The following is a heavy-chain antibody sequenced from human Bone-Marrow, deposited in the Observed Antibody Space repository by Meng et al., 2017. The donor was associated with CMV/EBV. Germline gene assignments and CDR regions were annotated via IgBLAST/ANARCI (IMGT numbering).Heavy chain of an antibody. D-gene: IGHD4-11*01. J-gene: IGHJ6*02. CDR1: GFTFSSYS. V-gene: IGHV3-7*01. Sequence: GGSLRLSCAASGFTFSSYSMNWVRQAPGKGLEWVANIKQDGSEKYYVDSVKGRFTISRDNAKNSLYLQMNSLRAEDTAVYYCAIDSGLQYSNYLYYYYYGMDVWGQGTTVTVSS. CDR3: AIDSGLQYSNYLYYYYYGMDV. CDR2: IKQDGSEK.